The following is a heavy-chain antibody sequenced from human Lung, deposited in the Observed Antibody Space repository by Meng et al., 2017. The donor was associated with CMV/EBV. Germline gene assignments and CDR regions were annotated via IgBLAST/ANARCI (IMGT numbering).Heavy chain of an antibody. CDR2: ISYDGSNK. Sequence: SCTASGFTFPTYSLHWVRQAPGKGLEWVAVISYDGSNKYYADSVKGRFTISRDNSKNKMYFQMNSLKTEDTSVYYCARDSEGSNGSGRSPYYFDFXGRGTLVTVS. CDR3: ARDSEGSNGSGRSPYYFDF. J-gene: IGHJ4*02. D-gene: IGHD2-8*01. V-gene: IGHV3-30-3*01. CDR1: GFTFPTYS.